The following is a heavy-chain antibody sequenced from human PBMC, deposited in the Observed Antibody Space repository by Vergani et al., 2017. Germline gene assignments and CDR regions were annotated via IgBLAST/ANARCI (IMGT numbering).Heavy chain of an antibody. CDR3: ARTAGYQDDY. Sequence: QVQLVQSGAEVKKPGSSVKVSCKASGGTFSSYTISWVRQAPGQGLEWMGRIIPILGIANYAQKFQGRVTITADKSTSTAYMELRSLRSEYTAVYYCARTAGYQDDYWGQGTLVTVSS. J-gene: IGHJ4*02. CDR1: GGTFSSYT. D-gene: IGHD5-12*01. V-gene: IGHV1-69*02. CDR2: IIPILGIA.